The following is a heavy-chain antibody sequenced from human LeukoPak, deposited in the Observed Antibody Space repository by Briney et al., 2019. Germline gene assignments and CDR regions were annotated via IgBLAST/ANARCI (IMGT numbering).Heavy chain of an antibody. V-gene: IGHV5-51*01. CDR2: IYPGDSDT. Sequence: GESLKISCKGSGYNFANYWIGWVRQMPGKGLEWMGIIYPGDSDTRYSPSFQGQVTISADKSISTAYLQWSSLKASDTAMYYCARLPREMATIADAFDIWGQGTMVTVSS. J-gene: IGHJ3*02. D-gene: IGHD5-24*01. CDR3: ARLPREMATIADAFDI. CDR1: GYNFANYW.